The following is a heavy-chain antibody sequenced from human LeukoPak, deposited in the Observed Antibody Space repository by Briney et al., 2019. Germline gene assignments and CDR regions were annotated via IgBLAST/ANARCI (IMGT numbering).Heavy chain of an antibody. J-gene: IGHJ4*01. V-gene: IGHV1-46*01. Sequence: ASVKVSCKTSGYTFTSYYIHWARQAPGQGLEWMGVINPSGGSTGYAQKFQGRVTMTRDTSTSTVYMELSSLRSEDTAVYYCAKGGLITGTRPGLDYWGQGTLVTVSS. CDR2: INPSGGST. CDR1: GYTFTSYY. D-gene: IGHD1-20*01. CDR3: AKGGLITGTRPGLDY.